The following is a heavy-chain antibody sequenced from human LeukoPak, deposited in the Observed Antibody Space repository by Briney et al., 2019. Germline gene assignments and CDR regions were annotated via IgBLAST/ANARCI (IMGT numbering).Heavy chain of an antibody. Sequence: GASVKVSCKASGYTFTSYGISWVRQAPGQGLEWMGWISAYNGNTNYAQKLQGRVTMTTDTSTSTAHMELRSLRSDDTAVYYCARDSYCSSTSCPFGAFDIWGQGTMVTVSS. CDR3: ARDSYCSSTSCPFGAFDI. J-gene: IGHJ3*02. D-gene: IGHD2-2*01. CDR2: ISAYNGNT. V-gene: IGHV1-18*01. CDR1: GYTFTSYG.